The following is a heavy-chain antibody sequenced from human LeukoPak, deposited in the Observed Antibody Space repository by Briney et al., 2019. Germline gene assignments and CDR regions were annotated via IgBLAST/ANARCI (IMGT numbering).Heavy chain of an antibody. J-gene: IGHJ4*02. CDR2: IKPDGSEK. CDR3: AREGGRGSSNLDYFDY. D-gene: IGHD2-15*01. CDR1: GFTFSSYA. V-gene: IGHV3-7*01. Sequence: GGSLRLSCAASGFTFSSYAMSWVRQAPGKGLEWLANIKPDGSEKNYVDSVRGRFTISRDNAKNSLYLEMNSLRAEDTAVYYCAREGGRGSSNLDYFDYWGQGMLVTVSS.